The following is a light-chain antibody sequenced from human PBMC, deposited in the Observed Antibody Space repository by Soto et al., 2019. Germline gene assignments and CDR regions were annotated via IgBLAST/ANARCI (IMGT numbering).Light chain of an antibody. CDR2: DVY. CDR1: RTDVDGYDY. V-gene: IGLV2-14*03. J-gene: IGLJ1*01. Sequence: QSVLTQPASVSGSPGQSIAISCTGVRTDVDGYDYVSWYQQHPGQAPQLIIYDVYNRPSGVSHRFSGSKSGDTASLTISGLQAEDEANYTCTTYIYSPPLYDSVTGT. CDR3: TTYIYSPPLYD.